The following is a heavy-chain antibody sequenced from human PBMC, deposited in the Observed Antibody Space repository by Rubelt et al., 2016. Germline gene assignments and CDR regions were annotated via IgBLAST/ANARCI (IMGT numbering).Heavy chain of an antibody. J-gene: IGHJ5*02. CDR2: INHSGST. V-gene: IGHV4-34*01. CDR1: GGSFSGYY. CDR3: ARWSHSSSIDP. D-gene: IGHD6-6*01. Sequence: QVQLQQWGAGLLKPSETLSLTCAVYGGSFSGYYWSWIRQPPGKGLEWIGEINHSGSTNYNPSLKSRVTISVDTSKNQFSLKRSSVTAADTAGYYCARWSHSSSIDPWGQGTLVTVSS.